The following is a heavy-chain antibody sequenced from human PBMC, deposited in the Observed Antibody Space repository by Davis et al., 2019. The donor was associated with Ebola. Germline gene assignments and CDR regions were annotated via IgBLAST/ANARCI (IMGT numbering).Heavy chain of an antibody. CDR2: INHSGST. Sequence: SETLSLTCAVYGGSFSGYYWSWIRQPPGKGLEWTGEINHSGSTNYNPSLKSRVTISVDTSKNQFSLKLSSVTAADTAVYYCARMSIAARPIDYWGQGTLVTVSS. CDR1: GGSFSGYY. J-gene: IGHJ4*02. CDR3: ARMSIAARPIDY. V-gene: IGHV4-34*01. D-gene: IGHD6-6*01.